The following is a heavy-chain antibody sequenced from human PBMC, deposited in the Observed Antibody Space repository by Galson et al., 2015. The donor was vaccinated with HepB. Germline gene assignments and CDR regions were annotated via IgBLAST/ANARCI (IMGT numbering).Heavy chain of an antibody. CDR2: IIPIFGTA. Sequence: SVKVSCKASGGTFSSYAISWVRQAPGQGLEWMGGIIPIFGTANYAQKFQGRVTITADESTSTAYMELSSLRSEDTAVYYCVLMVRGVTDYWGQGTLVTVSS. J-gene: IGHJ4*02. D-gene: IGHD3-10*01. V-gene: IGHV1-69*13. CDR3: VLMVRGVTDY. CDR1: GGTFSSYA.